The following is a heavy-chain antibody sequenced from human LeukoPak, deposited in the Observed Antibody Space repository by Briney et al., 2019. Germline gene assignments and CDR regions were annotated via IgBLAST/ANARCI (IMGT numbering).Heavy chain of an antibody. CDR3: AKDFQRTTYYMDV. Sequence: GGSLRLSCAAAGITFDSYAMRWVRQAPGKGLEWISVISGSGGRTSYADSVKGRCIISRNNSKNTLHLQMHSLRAEDTAVYYCAKDFQRTTYYMDVWGKGTTVTVSS. CDR1: GITFDSYA. V-gene: IGHV3-23*01. CDR2: ISGSGGRT. J-gene: IGHJ6*03. D-gene: IGHD4-11*01.